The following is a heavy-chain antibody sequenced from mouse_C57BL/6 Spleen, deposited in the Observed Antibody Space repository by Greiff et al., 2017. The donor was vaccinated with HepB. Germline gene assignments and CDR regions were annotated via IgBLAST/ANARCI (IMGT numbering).Heavy chain of an antibody. Sequence: QVQLQQPGAELVMPGASVKLSCKASGYTFTSYWMHWVKQRPGQGLEWIGEIDPSDSYINYNQKFKGKSTLTVDKSSSTAYMQLSSLTSEDSAVYYCARGLTTVVAPYFDYWGQGTTLTVSS. D-gene: IGHD1-1*01. CDR2: IDPSDSYI. CDR1: GYTFTSYW. V-gene: IGHV1-69*01. J-gene: IGHJ2*01. CDR3: ARGLTTVVAPYFDY.